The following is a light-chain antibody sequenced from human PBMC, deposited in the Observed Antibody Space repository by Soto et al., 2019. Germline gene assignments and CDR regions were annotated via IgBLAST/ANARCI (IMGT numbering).Light chain of an antibody. Sequence: IVVEASRATLSMSAGARATLPCRGSQSVSTNLAWYQQKPRQAPRLLISDTSTRATGIPARFSGSGSGTEFTLTISSLQSEDFAVYYCKQYHNWRPFTFGQGTRLEI. CDR1: QSVSTN. CDR2: DTS. V-gene: IGKV3-15*01. J-gene: IGKJ5*01. CDR3: KQYHNWRPFT.